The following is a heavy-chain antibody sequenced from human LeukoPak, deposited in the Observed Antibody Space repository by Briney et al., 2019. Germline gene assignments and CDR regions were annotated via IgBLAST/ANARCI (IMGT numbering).Heavy chain of an antibody. D-gene: IGHD3-10*01. Sequence: SGGSLRLSCAASGFTFSSYGMHWVLQAPGKGLEWVAFIRYDGSNKYYADSVKGRFTISRDNSKNTLYLQMNSLRAEDTAVYYCAKPGRYGSGEGHFDYWGQGALVTVSS. J-gene: IGHJ4*02. CDR1: GFTFSSYG. CDR2: IRYDGSNK. CDR3: AKPGRYGSGEGHFDY. V-gene: IGHV3-30*02.